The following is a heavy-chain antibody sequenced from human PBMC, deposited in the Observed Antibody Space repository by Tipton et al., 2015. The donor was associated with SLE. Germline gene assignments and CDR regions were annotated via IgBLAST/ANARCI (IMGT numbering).Heavy chain of an antibody. V-gene: IGHV4-34*01. Sequence: TLSLTCTVSGGSIRTEYWSWIRQPPGKGLEWIGEINHSGSTNYNPSLKSRVTISVDTSKNQFSLKLSSVTAADTAVYYCARGPIAVAGTRVYFDYWGQGTLVTVSS. CDR2: INHSGST. D-gene: IGHD6-19*01. CDR1: GGSIRTEY. J-gene: IGHJ4*02. CDR3: ARGPIAVAGTRVYFDY.